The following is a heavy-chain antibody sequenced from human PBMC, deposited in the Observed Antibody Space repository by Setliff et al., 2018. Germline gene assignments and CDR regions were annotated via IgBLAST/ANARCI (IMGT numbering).Heavy chain of an antibody. D-gene: IGHD3-10*01. CDR3: ARAGGYYGSGSYYNDGWFDP. CDR2: IYTSGTA. V-gene: IGHV4-4*09. J-gene: IGHJ5*02. Sequence: KTSETLSLTCTVSGGSLNNYYWTWIRQPPGKGLEWIGYIYTSGTAIYNPSLRSRVTISVDMSKKQFSLKLSSVTAADTAVYYCARAGGYYGSGSYYNDGWFDPWGQGTLVTVSS. CDR1: GGSLNNYY.